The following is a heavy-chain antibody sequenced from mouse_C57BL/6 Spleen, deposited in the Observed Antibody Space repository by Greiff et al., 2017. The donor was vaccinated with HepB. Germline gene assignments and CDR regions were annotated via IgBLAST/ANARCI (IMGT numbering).Heavy chain of an antibody. CDR2: IDPEDGDT. CDR3: TTSRWLRRGNDFDY. CDR1: GFNIKDYY. V-gene: IGHV14-1*01. J-gene: IGHJ2*01. D-gene: IGHD2-2*01. Sequence: EVQLQQSGAELVRPGASVKLSCTASGFNIKDYYMHWVKQRPEQGLEWIGRIDPEDGDTEYAPKFQGKATMTADTSSNTAYLQLSSLTSEDTAVYYCTTSRWLRRGNDFDYWGQGTTLTVSS.